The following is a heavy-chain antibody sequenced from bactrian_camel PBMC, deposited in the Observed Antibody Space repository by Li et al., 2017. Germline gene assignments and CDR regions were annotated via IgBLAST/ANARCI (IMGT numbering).Heavy chain of an antibody. CDR1: GLTFSSST. Sequence: VQLVESGGGLVQPGGSLRLSYAASGLTFSSSTMSWVRQAPGKGLEWVSMINSGSDSTYVSDSVKGRFTISHDNAKNTVDLQMNSLRPEDTAMYYCAADQFGSCLVETDFDYWGQGTQVTVS. CDR2: INSGSDST. J-gene: IGHJ6*01. V-gene: IGHV3S35*01. CDR3: AADQFGSCLVETDFDY.